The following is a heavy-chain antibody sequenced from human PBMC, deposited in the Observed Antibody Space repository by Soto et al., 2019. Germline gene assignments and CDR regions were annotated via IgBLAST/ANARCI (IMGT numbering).Heavy chain of an antibody. Sequence: PGGSLRLSCTVSGFTFSSHAMSWVRQAPGKGLEWVSGISAFGGSTYNADSAKGRFTISRDNSKNTLYLQMNSLRVEDTAVYYCAKEYNWNDHFDSWGQGTLVTVSS. J-gene: IGHJ4*02. CDR1: GFTFSSHA. V-gene: IGHV3-23*01. CDR3: AKEYNWNDHFDS. CDR2: ISAFGGST. D-gene: IGHD1-1*01.